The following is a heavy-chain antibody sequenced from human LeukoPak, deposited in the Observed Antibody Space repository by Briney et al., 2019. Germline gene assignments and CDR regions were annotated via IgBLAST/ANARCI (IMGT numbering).Heavy chain of an antibody. J-gene: IGHJ4*02. Sequence: GGSLRLSCAASGFTFTKYALHWVRQAPGKGLEWVAFISYDGDNKYYADSVKGRFTISRDNAKNSLYLQMNSLRAEDTAVYYCARDRYSSGWYGDFDCWGQGTLVTVSS. CDR2: ISYDGDNK. D-gene: IGHD6-19*01. CDR3: ARDRYSSGWYGDFDC. CDR1: GFTFTKYA. V-gene: IGHV3-30-3*01.